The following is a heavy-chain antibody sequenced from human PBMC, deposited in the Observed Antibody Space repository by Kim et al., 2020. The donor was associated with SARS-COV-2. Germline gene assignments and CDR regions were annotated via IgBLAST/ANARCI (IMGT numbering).Heavy chain of an antibody. V-gene: IGHV3-23*01. D-gene: IGHD3-9*01. CDR3: AKGETLLRPLSQYYDTAGGWFDP. J-gene: IGHJ5*02. Sequence: GGSLRLSCTASGFTFSSYAMSWVRQAPGKGLEWVSAISGSGGSTYYADSVKGRFTISRDNSKNTLYLQMNSLRAEDTAVYYCAKGETLLRPLSQYYDTAGGWFDPWGQGTLVTVSS. CDR2: ISGSGGST. CDR1: GFTFSSYA.